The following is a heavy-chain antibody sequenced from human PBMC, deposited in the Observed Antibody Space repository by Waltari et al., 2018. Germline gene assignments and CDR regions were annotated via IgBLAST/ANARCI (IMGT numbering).Heavy chain of an antibody. CDR2: VYKSGST. V-gene: IGHV4-31*01. D-gene: IGHD2-2*01. CDR3: ARVGGIRGYAPVGAFDM. Sequence: QVQLQESGSGLVKPSHTLSLTCSVSGDSISSGSYWWTWLRQYPGKGLVWIGYVYKSGSTYYNPSLKSLVIISVDMSENQFSLRLNSVTAADTAVYYCARVGGIRGYAPVGAFDMWGQGKMVTVSS. CDR1: GDSISSGSYW. J-gene: IGHJ3*02.